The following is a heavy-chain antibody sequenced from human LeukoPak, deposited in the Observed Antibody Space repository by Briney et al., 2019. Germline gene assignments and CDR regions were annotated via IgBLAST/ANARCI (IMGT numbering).Heavy chain of an antibody. CDR3: AKDGQWRGLNY. CDR1: GFTFSSYG. J-gene: IGHJ4*02. D-gene: IGHD6-19*01. V-gene: IGHV3-30*18. CDR2: ISYDGSNK. Sequence: AGRSLRLSCAASGFTFSSYGMHWVRQAPGKGLEWVAVISYDGSNKCYADSVKGRFTISRDNSKNTLYLQMNGLRAEDTAVYYCAKDGQWRGLNYWGQGTLVTVSS.